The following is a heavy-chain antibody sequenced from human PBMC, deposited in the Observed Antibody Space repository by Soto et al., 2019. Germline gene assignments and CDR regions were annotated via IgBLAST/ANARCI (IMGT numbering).Heavy chain of an antibody. Sequence: LPCPVSGGSLSSDGYYWSWIRQHPGKGLEWIGYIYYSGSTYYNPSLKSRVTISVDTSKNQFSLKLSSVTAADTAVYYCARVLTPGKVVAARVWFDPWGQGTLV. D-gene: IGHD2-15*01. CDR1: GGSLSSDGYY. J-gene: IGHJ5*02. V-gene: IGHV4-31*03. CDR3: ARVLTPGKVVAARVWFDP. CDR2: IYYSGST.